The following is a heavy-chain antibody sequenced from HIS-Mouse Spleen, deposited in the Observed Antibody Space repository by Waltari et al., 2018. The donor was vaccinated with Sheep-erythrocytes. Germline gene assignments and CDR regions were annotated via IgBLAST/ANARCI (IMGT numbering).Heavy chain of an antibody. CDR3: ALSVDLAGAFDI. J-gene: IGHJ3*02. V-gene: IGHV4-34*01. CDR1: GGSFSGYY. Sequence: QVQLQQWGAGLLKPSETLSLTCAVYGGSFSGYYWSWIRQPPGKWLEWIGEINHSGSTNDNPSLKSRVTISVDTSKNQFSLKLSSVTAADTAVYYCALSVDLAGAFDIWGQGTMVTVSS. CDR2: INHSGST. D-gene: IGHD6-19*01.